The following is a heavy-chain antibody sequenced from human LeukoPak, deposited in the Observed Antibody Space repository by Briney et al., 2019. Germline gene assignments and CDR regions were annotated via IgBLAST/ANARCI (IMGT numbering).Heavy chain of an antibody. CDR3: ARTLYGDNTVDP. J-gene: IGHJ5*02. Sequence: PGGSLRLSCAASGFTFSSYWMHWVRQAPGMGLMWVSRIKSDESVTSYADSVKGRFTISRDNAKNTLYLQMNSLRAEDTAVYYCARTLYGDNTVDPWGQGTLVTVSS. CDR2: IKSDESVT. CDR1: GFTFSSYW. V-gene: IGHV3-74*01. D-gene: IGHD5-24*01.